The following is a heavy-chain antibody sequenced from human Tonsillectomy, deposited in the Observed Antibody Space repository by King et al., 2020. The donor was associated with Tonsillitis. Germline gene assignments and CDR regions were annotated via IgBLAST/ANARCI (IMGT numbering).Heavy chain of an antibody. D-gene: IGHD5-18*01. J-gene: IGHJ4*02. V-gene: IGHV3-23*04. CDR2: ISGSCGST. Sequence: VQLVESGGGLVQPGGSLTLSCAPSVFTFSSYAMSWVRQSPGKGLEWVSAISGSCGSTYYADSVKGRFTISRDHSNNTLYLQMNSLRAQDTAVYYCAKGGSMWDTAKVLFHYFVYWGPGILVTVSS. CDR1: VFTFSSYA. CDR3: AKGGSMWDTAKVLFHYFVY.